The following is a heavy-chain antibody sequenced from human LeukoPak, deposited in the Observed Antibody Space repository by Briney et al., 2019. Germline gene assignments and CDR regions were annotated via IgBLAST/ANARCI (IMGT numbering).Heavy chain of an antibody. D-gene: IGHD3-10*01. CDR2: IRYDGTNT. J-gene: IGHJ6*03. V-gene: IGHV3-33*01. Sequence: GGSLRLSCAASGFSFVNYGMHWVRQAPGKGLEWVAVIRYDGTNTYYADSVKGRFTIPRDNSENTLYLQMSGLRAEDTAVYYCARDRGKYYYYMDVWGKGTTVTVSS. CDR3: ARDRGKYYYYMDV. CDR1: GFSFVNYG.